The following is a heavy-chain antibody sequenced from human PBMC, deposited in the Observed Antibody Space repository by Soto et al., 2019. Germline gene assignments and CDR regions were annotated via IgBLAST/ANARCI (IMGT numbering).Heavy chain of an antibody. D-gene: IGHD3-22*01. CDR3: ARANRPITMTYLNWFDP. V-gene: IGHV4-59*12. J-gene: IGHJ5*02. CDR2: IYYSGST. CDR1: GGSISSYY. Sequence: SETLSLTCTVSGGSISSYYWSWILQPPWKGLEWIGYIYYSGSTNYNPSLKSRVTISVDRSKNRFSLNLNSVTAADTAVYYCARANRPITMTYLNWFDPWGQGTLVTVSS.